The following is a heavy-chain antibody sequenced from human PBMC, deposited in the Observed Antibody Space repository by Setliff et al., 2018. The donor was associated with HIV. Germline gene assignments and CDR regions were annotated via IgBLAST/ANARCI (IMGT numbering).Heavy chain of an antibody. CDR1: GFTFSAHG. D-gene: IGHD1-7*01. J-gene: IGHJ3*02. CDR3: AKDGDYANWDYDAFDI. V-gene: IGHV3-30*02. Sequence: PGGSLRLSCAASGFTFSAHGMHWVRQAPGKGLEWVAFINYDVSYEYYADSVKGRVTISRDNSKNTEDLQMNSLRPEDTAVYYCAKDGDYANWDYDAFDIWGQGTLVTVSS. CDR2: INYDVSYE.